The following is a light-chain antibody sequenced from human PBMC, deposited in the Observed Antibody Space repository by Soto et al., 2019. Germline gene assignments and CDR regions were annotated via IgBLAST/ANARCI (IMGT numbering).Light chain of an antibody. CDR2: DDS. CDR1: NIGSKS. Sequence: SYELTQPPSVSVAPGQTARITCGGNNIGSKSVHWYQQKPCQAPVLVVYDDSDRPSGIPERFSGSNSGNTATLTISRVEAGDEADYYCQVWDSSSDCYVFGTGTKVTVL. J-gene: IGLJ1*01. CDR3: QVWDSSSDCYV. V-gene: IGLV3-21*02.